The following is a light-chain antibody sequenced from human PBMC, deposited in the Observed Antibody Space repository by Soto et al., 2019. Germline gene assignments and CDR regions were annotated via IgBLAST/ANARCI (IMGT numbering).Light chain of an antibody. Sequence: QSVLTQPPSVSGAPGQRVTISCTGSSSNIGAGYDVHWYQQLPGTAPKLLIYGNSNRPSGVPDRFSGSKSGTSASLAITGLQAEDEADYCCQSSDSSLNVFGTGTKLTVL. CDR3: QSSDSSLNV. CDR2: GNS. V-gene: IGLV1-40*01. CDR1: SSNIGAGYD. J-gene: IGLJ1*01.